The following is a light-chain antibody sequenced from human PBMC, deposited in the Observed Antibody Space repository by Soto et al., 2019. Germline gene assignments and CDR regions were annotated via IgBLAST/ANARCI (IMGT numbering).Light chain of an antibody. Sequence: QSVLTQPPSASGSPGQSVTISCTGTSSDVGKYDYVSWFQHHPGKAPKLIIYEVSKRPSGVPDRFSGSKSGNVASLTISGLQAEDEADYYCSSYTRSSTLVFGGGTKLTVL. J-gene: IGLJ3*02. CDR2: EVS. CDR3: SSYTRSSTLV. V-gene: IGLV2-8*01. CDR1: SSDVGKYDY.